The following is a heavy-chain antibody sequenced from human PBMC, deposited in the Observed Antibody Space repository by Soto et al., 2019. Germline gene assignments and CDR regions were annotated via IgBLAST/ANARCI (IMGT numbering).Heavy chain of an antibody. CDR3: ASSIHYYDSSGPNAFDI. CDR1: GDSVSSNSAA. Sequence: SQTLSLTCAISGDSVSSNSAAWNWIRLSPSRGLEWLARTYYRSRWYNDYAVSVRSRITVNPDTSKNQFSLQLTSVTPEDTAVYYCASSIHYYDSSGPNAFDIWGQGTLVTVSS. CDR2: TYYRSRWYN. J-gene: IGHJ3*02. D-gene: IGHD3-22*01. V-gene: IGHV6-1*01.